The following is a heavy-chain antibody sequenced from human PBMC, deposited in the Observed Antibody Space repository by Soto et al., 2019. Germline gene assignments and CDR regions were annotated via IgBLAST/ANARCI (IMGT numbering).Heavy chain of an antibody. Sequence: QVQLVQSGAEVKKPGSSVKVSCKASGGTFSSYAISWVRQAPGQGLEWMGGIIPIFGTANYAQKFQGRVTITADESTSTAYMELSSLRSEDTAVYYCASSTIAARLDYYYYYGMDVWGQGTTVTVSS. CDR2: IIPIFGTA. D-gene: IGHD2-15*01. V-gene: IGHV1-69*01. CDR3: ASSTIAARLDYYYYYGMDV. J-gene: IGHJ6*02. CDR1: GGTFSSYA.